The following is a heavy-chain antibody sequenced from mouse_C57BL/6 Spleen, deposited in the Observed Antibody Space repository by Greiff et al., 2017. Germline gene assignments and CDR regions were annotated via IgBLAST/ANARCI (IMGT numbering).Heavy chain of an antibody. CDR2: ISSGRSTI. Sequence: LMESGGGLVKPGGSLKLSCAASGFTFSDYGMHWVRQAPEKGLEWVAYISSGRSTIYYADTVKARFTISRDHAKNTLSLQMTSLRSEDTAMYYCARSNFDYWGQGTTLTVSS. J-gene: IGHJ2*01. CDR3: ARSNFDY. CDR1: GFTFSDYG. V-gene: IGHV5-17*01.